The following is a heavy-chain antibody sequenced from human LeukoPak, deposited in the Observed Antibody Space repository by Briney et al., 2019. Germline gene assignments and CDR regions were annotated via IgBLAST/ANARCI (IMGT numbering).Heavy chain of an antibody. Sequence: GESLEISCQGSGYTFTSHWIGWVRQMPGKGLEWMGIIDPSDSDTRYSPSFQGQVTISADNSISTAYMFWGSLKASDTAKYYCARSSASYHFDMDVWGKGTTVIVSS. J-gene: IGHJ6*04. CDR3: ARSSASYHFDMDV. V-gene: IGHV5-51*01. CDR2: IDPSDSDT. D-gene: IGHD3-10*01. CDR1: GYTFTSHW.